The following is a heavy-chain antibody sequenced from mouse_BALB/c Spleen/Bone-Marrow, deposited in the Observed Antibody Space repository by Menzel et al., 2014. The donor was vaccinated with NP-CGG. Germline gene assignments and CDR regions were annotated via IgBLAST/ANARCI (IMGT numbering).Heavy chain of an antibody. CDR2: INPYNDGT. Sequence: VQLQQSGPELVKPGASVKMSCKASGYTFTSYVMHWVKQXPGQXLEWIGYINPYNDGTKYNEKFKGKATLTSDKSTSTAYMELSNLTSEDSAVYYCARSPWYFDVWGAGTTVTVSS. J-gene: IGHJ1*01. V-gene: IGHV1-14*01. CDR3: ARSPWYFDV. CDR1: GYTFTSYV.